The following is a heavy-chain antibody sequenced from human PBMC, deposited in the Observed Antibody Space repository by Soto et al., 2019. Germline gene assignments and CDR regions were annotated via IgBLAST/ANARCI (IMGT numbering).Heavy chain of an antibody. CDR3: ARLYSTTDIVVVPAAPRYYYMDV. CDR1: GWSFSDYY. Sequence: SETLSLTCAPYGWSFSDYYWSWMRQPPGKGLEWIGDIYHSGSTNYNPSLKSRVTISVDTSKNQFSLKLSSVTAADTAVYYRARLYSTTDIVVVPAAPRYYYMDVWGKGTTVTVSS. J-gene: IGHJ6*03. CDR2: IYHSGST. V-gene: IGHV4-34*01. D-gene: IGHD2-2*01.